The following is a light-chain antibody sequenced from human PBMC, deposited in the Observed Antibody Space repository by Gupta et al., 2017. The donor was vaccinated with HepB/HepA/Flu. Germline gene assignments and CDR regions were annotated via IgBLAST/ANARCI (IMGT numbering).Light chain of an antibody. CDR3: QQCDSTPLT. CDR1: QSISSY. V-gene: IGKV1-39*01. Sequence: DIQMTQSPSSLSASVGDRVTITCRASQSISSYLNWYQQKPGKAPKLLIYAASRLQSGVPSRFSGSGSGTDFTLTISSLQPEDFATYYCQQCDSTPLTFGEGTKVEIK. J-gene: IGKJ4*02. CDR2: AAS.